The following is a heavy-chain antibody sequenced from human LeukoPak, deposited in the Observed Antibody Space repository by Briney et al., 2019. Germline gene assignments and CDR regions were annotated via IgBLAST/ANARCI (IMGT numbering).Heavy chain of an antibody. CDR2: IYYSGST. CDR3: ARDGVFRSSAPDY. Sequence: SETLSLTCTVSGGSISSSSYYWGWIRQPPGKGLEWIGSIYYSGSTYYNPSLKSRVTISVDTSKNQFSLKLSSVTAADTAVYYCARDGVFRSSAPDYWGQGTLVTVSS. CDR1: GGSISSSSYY. V-gene: IGHV4-39*07. J-gene: IGHJ4*02. D-gene: IGHD6-6*01.